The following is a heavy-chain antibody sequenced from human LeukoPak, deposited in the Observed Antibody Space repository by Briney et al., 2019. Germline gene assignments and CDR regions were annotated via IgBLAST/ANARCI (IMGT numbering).Heavy chain of an antibody. Sequence: SETLSLTCTFSGGSISSWYWRWIREAAGKGQEWIGYIYYSGSTNYNPSLKSRVTISVDTSKNQFSLKLSSVTAADTAVYFCVRSETIWYYFDYWGQGRLVTVSS. CDR2: IYYSGST. CDR1: GGSISSWY. J-gene: IGHJ4*02. V-gene: IGHV4-59*12. CDR3: VRSETIWYYFDY. D-gene: IGHD1-7*01.